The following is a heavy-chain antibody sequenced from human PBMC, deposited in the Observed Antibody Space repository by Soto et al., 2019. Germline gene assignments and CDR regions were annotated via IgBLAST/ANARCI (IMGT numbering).Heavy chain of an antibody. CDR1: GYTFTSYG. Sequence: ASVKVSCKASGYTFTSYGISWVRQAPGQGLEWMGWISAYNGNTNYAQKLQGRVTMTTDTSTSTAYMELRSLRSDDTAVYYCARDSDYGGNTGWFDPWGQGTLVTV. V-gene: IGHV1-18*01. J-gene: IGHJ5*02. CDR2: ISAYNGNT. CDR3: ARDSDYGGNTGWFDP. D-gene: IGHD4-17*01.